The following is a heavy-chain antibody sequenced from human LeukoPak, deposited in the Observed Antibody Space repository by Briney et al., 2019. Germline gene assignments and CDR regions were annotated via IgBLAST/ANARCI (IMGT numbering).Heavy chain of an antibody. CDR1: GYTFTGYY. D-gene: IGHD1-26*01. J-gene: IGHJ5*02. CDR2: INPNSGGT. Sequence: GASVKVSSKASGYTFTGYYMHWVRQAPGQGLEWMGWINPNSGGTNYAQKFQGRVTMTRDTSISTAYMELSRLRSDDTAVYYCARDESSDPSQGPWGQGTLVTVSS. V-gene: IGHV1-2*02. CDR3: ARDESSDPSQGP.